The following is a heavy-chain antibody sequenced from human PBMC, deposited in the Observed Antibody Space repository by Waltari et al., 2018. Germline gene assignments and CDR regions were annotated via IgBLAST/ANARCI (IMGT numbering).Heavy chain of an antibody. CDR1: GYTFTGYY. J-gene: IGHJ4*02. V-gene: IGHV1-2*02. D-gene: IGHD2-15*01. CDR3: AARPDIVVVVAASTDY. Sequence: QVQLVQSGAEVKKPGASVKVSCKASGYTFTGYYMHWVRQAPGQGLEWMGWINPNSGGANYAQKFQGRVTITADKSTSTAYMELSSLRSEDTAVYYCAARPDIVVVVAASTDYWGQGTLVTVSS. CDR2: INPNSGGA.